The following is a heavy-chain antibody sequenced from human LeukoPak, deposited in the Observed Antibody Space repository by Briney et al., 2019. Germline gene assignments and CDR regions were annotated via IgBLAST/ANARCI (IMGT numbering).Heavy chain of an antibody. CDR3: AKDSASGSYGVY. V-gene: IGHV3-23*01. CDR1: GFIFSSYA. J-gene: IGHJ4*02. CDR2: ISGNGGST. Sequence: GGTLRLSCAASGFIFSSYAMSWVRQAPGKGLEWVSAISGNGGSTSYADSVKGPFTISSDNSKNTLYLQMNSLRAEHRAAYYCAKDSASGSYGVYWGQGTLVTVSS. D-gene: IGHD1-26*01.